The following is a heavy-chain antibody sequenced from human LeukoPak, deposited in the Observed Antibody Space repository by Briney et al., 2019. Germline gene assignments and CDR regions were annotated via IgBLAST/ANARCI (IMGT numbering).Heavy chain of an antibody. CDR2: ISGSGTRT. D-gene: IGHD3-22*01. V-gene: IGHV3-23*01. J-gene: IGHJ4*02. Sequence: GGSLRLSCAVSGFTFSSYAMIWVRQAPGKGLEWVSGISGSGTRTYYADSVKGRFTISRDNSKNTLYLQMNSLRAEVTAVYFCAKDYNYDSAGYSFGYWGQGTLVTVSS. CDR1: GFTFSSYA. CDR3: AKDYNYDSAGYSFGY.